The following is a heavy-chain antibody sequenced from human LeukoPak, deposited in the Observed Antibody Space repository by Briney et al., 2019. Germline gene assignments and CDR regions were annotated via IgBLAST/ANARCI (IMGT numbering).Heavy chain of an antibody. J-gene: IGHJ5*02. V-gene: IGHV7-4-1*02. CDR1: GYTFTNYA. Sequence: ASVKVSCKTSGYTFTNYAMNWVRLAPGQGLEWMGWIHPSTGNPTYAQGFTGRFVFSLDTSVSTTYLQINSLRAEDTAVYYCHCSGGNCYTPWGQGTLVTVSS. CDR2: IHPSTGNP. CDR3: HCSGGNCYTP. D-gene: IGHD2-15*01.